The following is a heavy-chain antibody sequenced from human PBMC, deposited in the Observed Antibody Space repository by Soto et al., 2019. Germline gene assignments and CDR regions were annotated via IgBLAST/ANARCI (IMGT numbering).Heavy chain of an antibody. CDR1: GFTFSSYG. Sequence: QVQLVESGGGVVQPGRSLRLSCAASGFTFSSYGMHWVRQAPGKGLEWVAVIWYDGSNKYYADSVKGRFTISRDNSKNTLYLQMNSLRAEGTAVYYCARSCELAPLGYGMDVWGQGTTVTVCS. CDR2: IWYDGSNK. V-gene: IGHV3-33*01. J-gene: IGHJ6*02. CDR3: ARSCELAPLGYGMDV. D-gene: IGHD1-26*01.